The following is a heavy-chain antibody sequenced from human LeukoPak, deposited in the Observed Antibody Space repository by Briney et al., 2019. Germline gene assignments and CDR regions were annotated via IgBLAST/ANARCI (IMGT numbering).Heavy chain of an antibody. CDR3: AKCLAEPGMCYFDY. CDR1: GFTFSNYA. CDR2: ISGRGANT. J-gene: IGHJ4*02. Sequence: GESLRLSCAASGFTFSNYAMSWVSQAPGKGLEWVSAISGRGANTSYTNSVEGRFTISRDNSKNTLFLQLSSLRAEDTAVYYCAKCLAEPGMCYFDYWGQGALVTVSS. V-gene: IGHV3-23*01. D-gene: IGHD6-13*01.